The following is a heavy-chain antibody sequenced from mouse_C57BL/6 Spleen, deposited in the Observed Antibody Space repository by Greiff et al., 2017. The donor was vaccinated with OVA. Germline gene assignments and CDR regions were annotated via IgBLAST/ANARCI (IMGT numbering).Heavy chain of an antibody. V-gene: IGHV1-69*01. CDR2: IDPSDSYT. Sequence: QVQLQQPGAELVMPGASVKLSCKASGYTFTSYWMHWVKQRPGQGLEWIGEIDPSDSYTNYNQKFKGKSTLTVDKSSSTAYMQLSSLTSEDSAVYYCIIYYYGSSHWYFDVWGTGTTVTVSS. J-gene: IGHJ1*03. CDR3: IIYYYGSSHWYFDV. D-gene: IGHD1-1*01. CDR1: GYTFTSYW.